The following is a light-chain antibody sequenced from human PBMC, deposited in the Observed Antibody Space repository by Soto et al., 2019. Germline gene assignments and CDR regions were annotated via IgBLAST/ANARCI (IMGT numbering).Light chain of an antibody. CDR2: DVS. J-gene: IGLJ1*01. V-gene: IGLV2-14*01. CDR1: SSDVGGRDH. CDR3: CSYTTSTTGV. Sequence: QSALTQPTSVSGSPGQSITISCTGTSSDVGGRDHVSWYQQHPGKAPKLMIYDVSNRPSGVSNRFSGSKSGNTASLTISGLQAGDEADYYCCSYTTSTTGVFGTGTKLTVL.